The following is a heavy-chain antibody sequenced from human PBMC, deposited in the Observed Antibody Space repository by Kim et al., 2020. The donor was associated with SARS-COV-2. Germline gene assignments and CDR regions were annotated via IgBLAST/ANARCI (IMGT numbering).Heavy chain of an antibody. V-gene: IGHV3-53*01. D-gene: IGHD1-20*01. CDR1: GFTVSSNY. Sequence: GGSLRLSCAASGFTVSSNYMSWVRQAPGKGLEWVSVIYSGGSTYYADSVKGRFTISRDNSKNTLYLQMNSLRAEDTAVYYCARGQAVFRITGTTYAFDIWGQGTMVTVSS. CDR3: ARGQAVFRITGTTYAFDI. J-gene: IGHJ3*02. CDR2: IYSGGST.